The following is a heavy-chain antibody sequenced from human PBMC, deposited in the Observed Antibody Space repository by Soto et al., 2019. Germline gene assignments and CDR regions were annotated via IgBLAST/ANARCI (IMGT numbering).Heavy chain of an antibody. CDR3: ARDYDVNTALDYWYFDL. J-gene: IGHJ2*01. V-gene: IGHV4-4*07. Sequence: PWETLSLTCTVSGGSIRQYYWAWIRQSAGKGLEWIGRIYPSGRTHYNPSLTGRVSMSIDTSKNQFALRLTSVTAADTATYYCARDYDVNTALDYWYFDLWGRGTLVTVSS. CDR2: IYPSGRT. CDR1: GGSIRQYY. D-gene: IGHD5-18*01.